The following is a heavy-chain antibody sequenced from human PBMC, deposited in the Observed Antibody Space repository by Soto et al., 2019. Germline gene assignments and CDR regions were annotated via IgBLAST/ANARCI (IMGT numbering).Heavy chain of an antibody. V-gene: IGHV4-39*01. CDR1: GGSVSSSSYY. Sequence: QLQLQESGPGLVKPSETLSLTCTVSGGSVSSSSYYWGWVRQPPGKGLEWIGSVYYSGSTYYNPYLESRVTISVDKSKNQFSLKLMSLSAADTAVYYCGSLEGLATISYYFDYWGQGALVTVSS. D-gene: IGHD3-9*01. CDR2: VYYSGST. CDR3: GSLEGLATISYYFDY. J-gene: IGHJ4*02.